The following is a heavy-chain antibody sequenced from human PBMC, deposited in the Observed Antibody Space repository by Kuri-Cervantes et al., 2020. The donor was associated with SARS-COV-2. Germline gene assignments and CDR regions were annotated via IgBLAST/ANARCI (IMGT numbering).Heavy chain of an antibody. CDR2: IYYSGST. D-gene: IGHD3-3*01. J-gene: IGHJ6*02. CDR1: GGSISSYY. Sequence: ESLKISCAVSGGSISSYYWSWIRQPPGKGLEWIGYIYYSGSTNYNPSLKSRVTISVDTSKNQFSLKLSSVTAADTAAYYCARVRGDYDFWSGYYRPYYYYGMDVWGQGTTVTVSS. CDR3: ARVRGDYDFWSGYYRPYYYYGMDV. V-gene: IGHV4-59*01.